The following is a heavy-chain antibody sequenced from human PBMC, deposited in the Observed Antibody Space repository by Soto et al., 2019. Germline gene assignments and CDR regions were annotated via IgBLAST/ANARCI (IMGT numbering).Heavy chain of an antibody. J-gene: IGHJ6*04. CDR3: ARDVLRGYYHDCMDV. D-gene: IGHD2-8*01. Sequence: QVQLQESGPGLVKPSQTLSLTCTVSGGSISSGGYYWSWIRQHPGKGLEWIGYIYYSGSTYYNPSLKSPVTMXXDXSXXQCARRLSSVTAADTGVYYRARDVLRGYYHDCMDVWGEGTTVTVSS. CDR1: GGSISSGGYY. V-gene: IGHV4-31*01. CDR2: IYYSGST.